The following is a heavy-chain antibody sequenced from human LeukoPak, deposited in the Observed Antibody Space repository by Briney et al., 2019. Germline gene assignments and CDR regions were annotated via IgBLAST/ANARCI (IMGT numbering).Heavy chain of an antibody. CDR2: INHSGST. CDR1: VWSFSGYY. CDR3: AKGLTHYYYYGMDV. J-gene: IGHJ6*02. Sequence: SETLSLTCAVDVWSFSGYYRSWIRKPPWKGLEWIGEINHSGSTNYNPSLKSRVTISVDTSKNQFSLKLSSVTAADTAVYYCAKGLTHYYYYGMDVWGQGTTVTVSS. V-gene: IGHV4-34*01. D-gene: IGHD1-14*01.